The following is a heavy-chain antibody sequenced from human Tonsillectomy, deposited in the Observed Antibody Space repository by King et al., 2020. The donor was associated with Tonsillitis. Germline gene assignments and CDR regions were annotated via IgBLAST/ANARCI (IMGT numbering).Heavy chain of an antibody. Sequence: QLVQSGAEVKKPGASVKVSCKVSGYTLTELSMHWVRQAPGKGLEWMGGFDPEDGETIYAQKFQGRVTMTEDTSTDTAYMELSSLRSEDTAVYYCANSLYYYGSGSYYRRYVQHWGQGTLVTVSS. CDR1: GYTLTELS. CDR3: ANSLYYYGSGSYYRRYVQH. CDR2: FDPEDGET. V-gene: IGHV1-24*01. D-gene: IGHD3-10*01. J-gene: IGHJ1*01.